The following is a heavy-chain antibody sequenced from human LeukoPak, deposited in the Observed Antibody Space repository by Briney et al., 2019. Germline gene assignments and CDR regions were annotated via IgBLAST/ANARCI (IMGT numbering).Heavy chain of an antibody. CDR2: IYYSGST. V-gene: IGHV4-59*01. Sequence: SETLSLTCTVSGGSISSYYWSWIRQPPGKGLEWIGYIYYSGSTNYNPSLKSRVTISVDTSKNQFSLKLSSVTAADTAVYYCARDSESRRGWYFDLWGRGTLVTVSS. J-gene: IGHJ2*01. CDR3: ARDSESRRGWYFDL. CDR1: GGSISSYY. D-gene: IGHD3-10*01.